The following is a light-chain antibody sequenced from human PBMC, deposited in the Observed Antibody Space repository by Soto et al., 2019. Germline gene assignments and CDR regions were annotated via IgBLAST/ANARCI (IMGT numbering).Light chain of an antibody. Sequence: IQRTQYTNTLSASVGDRVTITCRASQSISSWLAWYQQKPGKAPKFLIYDASNLESGVPSRFSGSGSGTEFTLTISSLQPDDFATYYCQQYSSYWTFCQGTKVDIK. CDR1: QSISSW. CDR3: QQYSSYWT. V-gene: IGKV1-5*01. J-gene: IGKJ1*01. CDR2: DAS.